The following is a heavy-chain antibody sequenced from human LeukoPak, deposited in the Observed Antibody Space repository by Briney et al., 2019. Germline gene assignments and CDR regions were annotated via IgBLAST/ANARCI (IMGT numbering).Heavy chain of an antibody. J-gene: IGHJ4*02. V-gene: IGHV3-23*01. Sequence: PGGSLRLSCAASGFTFSSYAMSWVRQAPGKGLEWVSAISGSGGSTYYADSVKGRFTISRDNSKNTLYLQMNSLRAEDTAVYYCAKDGQQGLVLSSVFFDYWGQGTLVTVSS. CDR2: ISGSGGST. CDR1: GFTFSSYA. CDR3: AKDGQQGLVLSSVFFDY. D-gene: IGHD6-19*01.